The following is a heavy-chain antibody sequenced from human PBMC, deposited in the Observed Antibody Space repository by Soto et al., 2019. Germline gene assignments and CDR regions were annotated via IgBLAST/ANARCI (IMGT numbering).Heavy chain of an antibody. CDR3: ARGGWYSSGGGAFDI. V-gene: IGHV3-23*01. CDR1: GFTFSSYA. J-gene: IGHJ3*02. Sequence: GGSLRLSCAASGFTFSSYAMSWVRQAPGKGLEWVAAISGSGGNTFYADSVKGRFTISRDSSKNTLYLQMNSLRAEDTAVYYCARGGWYSSGGGAFDIWGQGTMVTVSS. D-gene: IGHD6-19*01. CDR2: ISGSGGNT.